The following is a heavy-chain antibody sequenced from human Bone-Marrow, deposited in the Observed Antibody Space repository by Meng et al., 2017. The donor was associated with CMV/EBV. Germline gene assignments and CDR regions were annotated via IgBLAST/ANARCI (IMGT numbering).Heavy chain of an antibody. V-gene: IGHV1-18*01. Sequence: VQRVQSGAEVKNTGAYVRVSCKASGYALTSYGISWVRQAPGQGLEWMGWISAYNGNTNYAQKLQGRVTMTTDTSTSTAYMELRSLRSDDTAVYYCARGYDFFGTDYWGQGTLVTVSS. CDR2: ISAYNGNT. CDR1: GYALTSYG. J-gene: IGHJ4*02. D-gene: IGHD3-3*01. CDR3: ARGYDFFGTDY.